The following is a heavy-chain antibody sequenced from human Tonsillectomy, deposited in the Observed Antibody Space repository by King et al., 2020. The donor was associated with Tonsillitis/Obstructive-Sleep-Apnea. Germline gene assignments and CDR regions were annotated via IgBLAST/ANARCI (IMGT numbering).Heavy chain of an antibody. CDR2: IYPGDSDT. V-gene: IGHV5-51*03. Sequence: QLVQSGAEVKKSGESLTISCKVSGYSFTTYWIAWVRQKPGRGPEYMGIIYPGDSDTRYSPSFEGQVTMSADKSITTAYLHWSSLKASDTAMYFCARLFSGESYDRYFDSWGQGILVTVSS. CDR1: GYSFTTYW. J-gene: IGHJ4*01. CDR3: ARLFSGESYDRYFDS. D-gene: IGHD3-10*01.